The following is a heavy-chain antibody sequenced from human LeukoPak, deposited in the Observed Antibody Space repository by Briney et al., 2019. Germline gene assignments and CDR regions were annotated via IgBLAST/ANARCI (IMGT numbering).Heavy chain of an antibody. V-gene: IGHV3-48*01. D-gene: IGHD2-8*01. J-gene: IGHJ3*02. CDR2: ISSSSSTI. Sequence: GGSLRLSCAASGFTFSSYSMNWVRQAPGKGLEWVSYISSSSSTIYYADSVKGRFTISRDNSKNMLYLQMNSLRAEDTAIYYCARCISDAFYIWGQGTMVTVSS. CDR1: GFTFSSYS. CDR3: ARCISDAFYI.